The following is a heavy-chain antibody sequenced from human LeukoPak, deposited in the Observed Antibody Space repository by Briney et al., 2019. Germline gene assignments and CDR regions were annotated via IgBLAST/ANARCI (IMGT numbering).Heavy chain of an antibody. Sequence: PGGSLRLSCAASGFTFSNAWMSWVRQAPGKGLEWVGRIKSKTDGGTTGYAAPVKGRFTISRDDSKNTLYLQMNSLKTEDTAVYYCTRSSGWYEVQGVYWGQGTLVTVSS. CDR1: GFTFSNAW. V-gene: IGHV3-15*01. D-gene: IGHD6-19*01. CDR3: TRSSGWYEVQGVY. CDR2: IKSKTDGGTT. J-gene: IGHJ4*02.